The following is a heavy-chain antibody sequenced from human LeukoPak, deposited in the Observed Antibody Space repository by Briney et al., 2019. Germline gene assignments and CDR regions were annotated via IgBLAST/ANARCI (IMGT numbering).Heavy chain of an antibody. Sequence: GGSLRLSCAASGFTVSNNYMSWVRQAPGKGLEWVSLIYSGGSRYYADTVKGRFTISRDNSKNTLYLQMNSLRADDTAVYYCARGGGYYYGKLDYWGQGTLVTVSS. D-gene: IGHD3-22*01. CDR1: GFTVSNNY. V-gene: IGHV3-53*01. J-gene: IGHJ4*02. CDR2: IYSGGSR. CDR3: ARGGGYYYGKLDY.